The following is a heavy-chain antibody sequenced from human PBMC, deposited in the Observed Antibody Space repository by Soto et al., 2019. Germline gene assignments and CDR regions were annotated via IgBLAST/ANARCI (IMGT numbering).Heavy chain of an antibody. CDR3: ARGLRGPDDFRSGAYYYYMDV. Sequence: ASVKVSCKASGYTLTSYDINWVRQATGQGLEWMGWMNPNSGNTGYAQKFQGRVTMTRNTSISTAYMELSSLRSEDTAVSYCARGLRGPDDFRSGAYYYYMDVWGKGTTVTVSS. J-gene: IGHJ6*03. D-gene: IGHD3-3*01. V-gene: IGHV1-8*01. CDR1: GYTLTSYD. CDR2: MNPNSGNT.